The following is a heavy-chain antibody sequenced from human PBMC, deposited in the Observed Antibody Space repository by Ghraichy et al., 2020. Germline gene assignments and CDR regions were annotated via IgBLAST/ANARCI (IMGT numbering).Heavy chain of an antibody. CDR2: IGGSGGST. V-gene: IGHV3-23*01. CDR3: AKAWGYCGGGSCPPYNWFDP. Sequence: ESLNISCAASGFSFSSYAMTWVRQAPGKGLEWVSGIGGSGGSTYYADSVKGRFTSSRDNSKSTLYLEMNSLRVEETAVYYCAKAWGYCGGGSCPPYNWFDPWGQGTLVTVSS. CDR1: GFSFSSYA. D-gene: IGHD2-15*01. J-gene: IGHJ5*02.